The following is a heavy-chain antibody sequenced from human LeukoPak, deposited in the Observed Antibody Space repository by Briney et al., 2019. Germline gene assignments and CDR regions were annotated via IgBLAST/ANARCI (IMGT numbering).Heavy chain of an antibody. CDR2: IYHIGST. D-gene: IGHD2-2*01. V-gene: IGHV4-59*12. CDR3: ARANFCGGTSCYYFDY. Sequence: PSETLSLTCTVSGGSISSYYWNWIRQPPGKGLEWIGYIYHIGSTYYNPSLESRVTISIDRSNQFSLRLSSVTAADTAVYYCARANFCGGTSCYYFDYWGQGTLVTVSS. J-gene: IGHJ4*02. CDR1: GGSISSYY.